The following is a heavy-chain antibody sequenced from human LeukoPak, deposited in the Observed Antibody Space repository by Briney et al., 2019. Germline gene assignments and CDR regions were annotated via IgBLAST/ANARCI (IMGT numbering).Heavy chain of an antibody. CDR1: GWSFSRYY. Sequence: PSETLSLTCPFYGWSFSRYYWSWIRQPPAKGRDGIGEINHSGSTNYNPPLKSRDTISVDTSKNQFSLKLSSVTAADTAVYYCASFPYYYGSGSYYKDSDYWGQGTLVTVSS. CDR2: INHSGST. CDR3: ASFPYYYGSGSYYKDSDY. J-gene: IGHJ4*02. V-gene: IGHV4-34*01. D-gene: IGHD3-10*01.